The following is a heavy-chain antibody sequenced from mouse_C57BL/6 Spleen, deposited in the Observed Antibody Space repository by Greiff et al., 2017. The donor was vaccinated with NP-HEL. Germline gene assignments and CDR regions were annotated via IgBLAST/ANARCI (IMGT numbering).Heavy chain of an antibody. J-gene: IGHJ2*01. V-gene: IGHV1-19*01. CDR3: ARSITTVFDY. D-gene: IGHD1-1*01. CDR2: INPYNGGT. CDR1: GYTFTDYY. Sequence: VQLKESGPVLVKPGASVKMSCKASGYTFTDYYMNWVKQSHGKSLEWIGVINPYNGGTSYNQKFKGKATLTVDKSSSTAYMELNSLTSEDSAVYYCARSITTVFDYWGQGTTLTVSS.